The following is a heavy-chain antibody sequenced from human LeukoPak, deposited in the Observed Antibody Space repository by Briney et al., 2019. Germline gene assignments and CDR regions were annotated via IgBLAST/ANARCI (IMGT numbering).Heavy chain of an antibody. J-gene: IGHJ6*02. CDR1: GFTFSSYS. Sequence: GGSLRLSCAASGFTFSSYSMNWVPQAPGKGLEWVSSISSSSSYIYYADSVKGRFTISRDNAKNSLYLQMNSLRAEDTAVYYCARDGYCSSTSCYLYYYYYGMDVWGQGTTVTVSS. CDR3: ARDGYCSSTSCYLYYYYYGMDV. CDR2: ISSSSSYI. V-gene: IGHV3-21*01. D-gene: IGHD2-2*03.